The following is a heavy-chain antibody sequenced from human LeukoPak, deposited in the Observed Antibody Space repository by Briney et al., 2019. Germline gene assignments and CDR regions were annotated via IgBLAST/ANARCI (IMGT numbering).Heavy chain of an antibody. CDR2: INAGNGNT. D-gene: IGHD3-10*01. CDR3: ARSYDSGSYFGY. CDR1: GYTFTSYA. Sequence: GASVKVSCKASGYTFTSYAMHWVRQAPGQRLEWMGWINAGNGNTKYSQEFQGRVTITRDTSASTAYMELSSLRSEDMAVYYCARSYDSGSYFGYWGQGTLVTVSS. J-gene: IGHJ4*02. V-gene: IGHV1-3*03.